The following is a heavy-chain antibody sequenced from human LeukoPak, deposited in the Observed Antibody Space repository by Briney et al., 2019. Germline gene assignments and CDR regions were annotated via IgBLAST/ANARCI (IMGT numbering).Heavy chain of an antibody. CDR3: EATSGLDY. CDR2: IRYDGSNK. V-gene: IGHV3-30*02. Sequence: CAAXXFXXXSXXMHXVXQXXXXXLEWVAFIRYDGSNKYYADSVKGRSTISRDNSKNTLYLQMNSLRAEDTAVYYCEATSGLDYWGQGTLVTVSS. CDR1: XFXXXSXX. D-gene: IGHD3-16*01. J-gene: IGHJ4*02.